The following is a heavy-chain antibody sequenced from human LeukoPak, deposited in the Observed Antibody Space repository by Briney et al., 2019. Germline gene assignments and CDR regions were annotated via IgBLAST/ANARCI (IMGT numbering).Heavy chain of an antibody. V-gene: IGHV3-30*04. CDR3: ARVLVSYQYYFDY. CDR1: GFTFSSYA. CDR2: ISYDGSNK. D-gene: IGHD1-26*01. Sequence: PGRSLRLSCAASGFTFSSYAMHWVRQAPGKGLEWVAVISYDGSNKYYADSVKGRFTISRDNSKHTLYLQMNMLRAEDTAVYYCARVLVSYQYYFDYWGQGTLVTVSS. J-gene: IGHJ4*02.